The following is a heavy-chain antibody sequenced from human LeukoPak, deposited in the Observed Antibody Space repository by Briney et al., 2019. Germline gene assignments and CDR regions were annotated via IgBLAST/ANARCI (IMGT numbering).Heavy chain of an antibody. CDR3: ARVGRVHRFNWDY. Sequence: PSETLSLTCTVSGGSIRSNYWGWIRQPPGKGLEFIGHIYYTGSTNYNPSLRSRVTISLDTSKNQFSLNLNSVTSADTAVYYCARVGRVHRFNWDYWGQGTLVTVSS. V-gene: IGHV4-59*01. CDR2: IYYTGST. D-gene: IGHD1-1*01. J-gene: IGHJ4*02. CDR1: GGSIRSNY.